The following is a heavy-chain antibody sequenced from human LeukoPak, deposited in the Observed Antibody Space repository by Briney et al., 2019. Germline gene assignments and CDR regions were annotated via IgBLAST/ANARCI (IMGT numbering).Heavy chain of an antibody. J-gene: IGHJ3*02. CDR1: GFTFSSYW. Sequence: AGGSLRLSCVASGFTFSSYWMTWVRQAPGKGLEWVANIKTDGSLIYYVDSVKGRFTISRDNAKNSLYLQMNSLRAEDTAVYYCARDSPMITFGGVIVIWGQGTLVTVSS. CDR2: IKTDGSLI. CDR3: ARDSPMITFGGVIVI. D-gene: IGHD3-16*02. V-gene: IGHV3-7*01.